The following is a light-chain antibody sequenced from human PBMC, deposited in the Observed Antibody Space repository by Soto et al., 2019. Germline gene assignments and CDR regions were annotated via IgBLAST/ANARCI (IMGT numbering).Light chain of an antibody. V-gene: IGKV3-15*01. CDR3: QQYQYWPPRT. CDR2: GAS. CDR1: QSVDTN. J-gene: IGKJ1*01. Sequence: VMTQSPGTLSVSPGERSTLSCRASQSVDTNLAWYQQKPGQAPRLLISGASTRATGVSARFSGSGSGTEFTLTISSLQSEDCAVYYCQQYQYWPPRTFGQGTKVEIK.